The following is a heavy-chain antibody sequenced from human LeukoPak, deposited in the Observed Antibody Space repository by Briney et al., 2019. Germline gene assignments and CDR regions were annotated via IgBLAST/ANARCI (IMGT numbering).Heavy chain of an antibody. D-gene: IGHD2-8*01. Sequence: ASVKVSCKASGGTFSSYAISWVRQAPGQGLEWMGWISAYNGNTNYAQKLQGRVTMTTDTSTSTAYMELRSLRSDDTAVYYCARDLFYCTNGVCSGRGWFDPWGQGTLVTVSS. V-gene: IGHV1-18*01. CDR1: GGTFSSYA. CDR3: ARDLFYCTNGVCSGRGWFDP. CDR2: ISAYNGNT. J-gene: IGHJ5*02.